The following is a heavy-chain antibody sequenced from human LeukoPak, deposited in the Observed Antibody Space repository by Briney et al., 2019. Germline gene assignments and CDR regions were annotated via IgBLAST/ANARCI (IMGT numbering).Heavy chain of an antibody. CDR2: IHPGDSDT. CDR1: GFXFTSNW. CDR3: ATWDYGIYCFDF. Sequence: GESLRISCNGSGFXFTSNWICWLRQMPGRGLEWMGIIHPGDSDTRYSPSFQGQVTISADKSINTAYLQWSSLKASDSAMYYCATWDYGIYCFDFWGQGTLVTVSS. D-gene: IGHD4-17*01. J-gene: IGHJ4*02. V-gene: IGHV5-51*01.